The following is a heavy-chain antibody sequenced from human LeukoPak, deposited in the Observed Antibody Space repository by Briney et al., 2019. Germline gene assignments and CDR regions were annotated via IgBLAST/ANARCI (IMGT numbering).Heavy chain of an antibody. D-gene: IGHD2-2*02. V-gene: IGHV3-30-3*01. Sequence: PGRSLRLSCAASGFTFSSYAMHWARQAPGKGLEWVAVISYDGSNKYYADSVKGRFTISRDNSKNTLYLQMNSLRAEDTAVYYCARDKARTSVVVPAAIYPWGQGTLVTVSS. J-gene: IGHJ5*02. CDR3: ARDKARTSVVVPAAIYP. CDR2: ISYDGSNK. CDR1: GFTFSSYA.